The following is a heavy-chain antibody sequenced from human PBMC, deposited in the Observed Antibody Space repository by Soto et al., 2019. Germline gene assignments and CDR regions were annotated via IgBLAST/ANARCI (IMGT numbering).Heavy chain of an antibody. CDR3: TTDDPISRY. D-gene: IGHD2-2*01. CDR1: GFIFSNAW. J-gene: IGHJ4*02. Sequence: GGSLRLSCAASGFIFSNAWMSWVRQAPGKGLEWVGRIKSKINGGTTDYAAPVRGRFSISRDDSKNTVYLQMNSLKTEDTAVYYCTTDDPISRYWGQGTLVTVSS. CDR2: IKSKINGGTT. V-gene: IGHV3-15*01.